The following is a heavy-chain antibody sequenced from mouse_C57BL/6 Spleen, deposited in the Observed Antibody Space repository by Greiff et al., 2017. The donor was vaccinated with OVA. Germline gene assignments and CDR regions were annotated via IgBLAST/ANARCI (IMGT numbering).Heavy chain of an antibody. Sequence: VQLQQPGAELVRPGSSVKLSCKASGYTFTSYWMDWVKQRPGQGLEWIGNIYPSDSETHYNQKFKDKATLTVDKSSSTAYMQLSSLTSEDSAVYYCAREGDNYGSSYYAMDYWCQGTSVTVSS. J-gene: IGHJ4*01. CDR1: GYTFTSYW. CDR3: AREGDNYGSSYYAMDY. D-gene: IGHD1-1*01. CDR2: IYPSDSET. V-gene: IGHV1-61*01.